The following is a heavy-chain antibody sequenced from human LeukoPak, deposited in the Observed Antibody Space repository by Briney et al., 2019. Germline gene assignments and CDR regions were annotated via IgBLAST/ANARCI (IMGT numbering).Heavy chain of an antibody. Sequence: SSETLSLTCTVSGGSISSSSYSWGWIRQPPGKGLEWIGSIYYSGSTYYNPSLKSRVTISVDTSKNQFSLKLSSVTAADTAVYYCARLGWGAYYFDYWGQGTLVTVSS. J-gene: IGHJ4*02. CDR3: ARLGWGAYYFDY. V-gene: IGHV4-39*01. CDR2: IYYSGST. D-gene: IGHD3-16*01. CDR1: GGSISSSSYS.